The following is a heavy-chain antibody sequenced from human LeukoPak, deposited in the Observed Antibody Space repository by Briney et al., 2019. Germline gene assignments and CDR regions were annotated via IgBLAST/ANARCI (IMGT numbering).Heavy chain of an antibody. D-gene: IGHD1-1*01. CDR1: GYTFTGYY. V-gene: IGHV1-2*02. J-gene: IGHJ3*02. CDR2: INPNSGGT. CDR3: ARCNWNTWYAFDI. Sequence: GASVKVSCKASGYTFTGYYMHWVRQAPGQGLEWMGWINPNSGGTNYAQKFQGRVTMTRDTSISTAYMELSRLRSDDTAVYYCARCNWNTWYAFDIWGQGTMVTVSS.